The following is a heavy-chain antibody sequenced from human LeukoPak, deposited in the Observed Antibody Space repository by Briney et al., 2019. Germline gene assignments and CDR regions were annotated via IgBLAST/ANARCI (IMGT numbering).Heavy chain of an antibody. CDR1: GFAFDDHT. J-gene: IGHJ4*02. CDR3: AKARSSSWSYLES. V-gene: IGHV3-43*01. D-gene: IGHD6-13*01. Sequence: GGSLRLSCATSGFAFDDHTMHWVRQLPGKGLEWLSLTSWEGSTTYYADSVKDRFTISRDTSKNSLYLQMNSLRTEDTALYYCAKARSSSWSYLESWGQGTLVTVSS. CDR2: TSWEGSTT.